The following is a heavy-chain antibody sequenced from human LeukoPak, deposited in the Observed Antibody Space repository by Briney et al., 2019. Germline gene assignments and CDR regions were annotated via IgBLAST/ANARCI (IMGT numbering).Heavy chain of an antibody. CDR1: GGSISRYY. D-gene: IGHD2/OR15-2a*01. CDR2: ISDIGSI. Sequence: SETLSLTCTVSGGSISRYYGLWIRHPPGKGLEWIAYISDIGSINYNPSLKSRVTISLDTSKNQFSLKLSSVTAADTAVYYCAGHHPRNTVDFWGQGTLVTVSS. V-gene: IGHV4-59*08. J-gene: IGHJ4*02. CDR3: AGHHPRNTVDF.